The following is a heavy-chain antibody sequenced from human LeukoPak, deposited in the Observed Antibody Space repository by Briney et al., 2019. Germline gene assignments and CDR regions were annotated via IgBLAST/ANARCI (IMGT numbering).Heavy chain of an antibody. D-gene: IGHD3-22*01. J-gene: IGHJ4*02. CDR2: IKQDGSEK. CDR3: ARDDYDSSGYFVY. Sequence: GGSLRLSCEVSGFTFSTYWMNWVRQAPGKGLEWVATIKQDGSEKYYVDSVKGRFTISRDNAKNSLYLQMNSLRAEDTAVYYCARDDYDSSGYFVYWGQGTLVTVSS. V-gene: IGHV3-7*01. CDR1: GFTFSTYW.